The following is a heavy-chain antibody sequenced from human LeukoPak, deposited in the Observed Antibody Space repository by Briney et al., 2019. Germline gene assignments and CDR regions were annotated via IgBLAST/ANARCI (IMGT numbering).Heavy chain of an antibody. D-gene: IGHD3-22*01. CDR2: ISEDGVKT. J-gene: IGHJ4*02. V-gene: IGHV3-43*02. Sequence: GGSLRLSCAASGFTFDDYPMHWVRQAPGKGLEWVSLISEDGVKTYYADSVKGRFTISRDNSKNTLNLQMNSLRAEDTAVYYCAKGLGYYDSSADPGYYFHYWGQGALVTVSS. CDR1: GFTFDDYP. CDR3: AKGLGYYDSSADPGYYFHY.